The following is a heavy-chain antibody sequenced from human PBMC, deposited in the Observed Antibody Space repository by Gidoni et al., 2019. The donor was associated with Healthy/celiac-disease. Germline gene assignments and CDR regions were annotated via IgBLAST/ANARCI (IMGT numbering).Heavy chain of an antibody. D-gene: IGHD2-15*01. CDR2: IYTSGST. Sequence: QVQLQESGPGLVKPSQTLSLTCTVSGGSIRSGSISSGSYYWSWIRQTAGKGLEWIGRIYTSGSTNYNPSLKSRVTISVDTSKNQFSLKLSSVTAADTAVYYCARGGPGSCSGGSCYSRFDPWGQGTLVTVSS. J-gene: IGHJ5*02. CDR1: GGSIRSGSISSGSYY. V-gene: IGHV4-61*02. CDR3: ARGGPGSCSGGSCYSRFDP.